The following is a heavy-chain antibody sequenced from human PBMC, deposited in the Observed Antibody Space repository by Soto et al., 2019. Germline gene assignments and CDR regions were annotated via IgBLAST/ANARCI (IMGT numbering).Heavy chain of an antibody. CDR3: AKERGYPSSTSLNWFDP. CDR1: GFTFSSYA. Sequence: GGSLRLSCAASGFTFSSYAMSWVRQAPGKGLEWVSAISGSGGSTYYADSVKGRFTISRDNSKNTLYLQMNSLRAEDTAVYYCAKERGYPSSTSLNWFDPWGQGTLVTVSS. J-gene: IGHJ5*02. D-gene: IGHD2-2*01. CDR2: ISGSGGST. V-gene: IGHV3-23*01.